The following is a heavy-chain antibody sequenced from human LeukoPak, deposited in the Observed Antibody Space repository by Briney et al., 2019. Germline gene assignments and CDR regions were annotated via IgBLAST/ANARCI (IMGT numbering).Heavy chain of an antibody. D-gene: IGHD3-22*01. V-gene: IGHV3-33*01. J-gene: IGHJ4*02. CDR2: MWYDGSNK. CDR1: GFTFSSYG. Sequence: PGGSLRLSCAASGFTFSSYGMHWVRQAPGKGLEWVAVMWYDGSNKYYADSVKGRFTISRDNSKNTLYLQMNSLRAEDTAVYYCARDTPYYDSSGYTSPYDYWGQGTLVTVSS. CDR3: ARDTPYYDSSGYTSPYDY.